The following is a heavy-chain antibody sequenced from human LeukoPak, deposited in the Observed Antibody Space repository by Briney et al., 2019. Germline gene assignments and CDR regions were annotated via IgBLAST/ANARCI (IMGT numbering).Heavy chain of an antibody. CDR2: ISGSGGST. J-gene: IGHJ5*02. CDR1: GFTFSSYA. D-gene: IGHD3-10*01. V-gene: IGHV3-23*01. Sequence: GGSLRLSCAASGFTFSSYAMSWVRQAPGKGLEWVSAISGSGGSTYYADSVKGRFTISRDNSKNTLYLQMNSLRAEDTAVYYCAKESSGGYYGSGSYANWFDPWGQGTLVTVSS. CDR3: AKESSGGYYGSGSYANWFDP.